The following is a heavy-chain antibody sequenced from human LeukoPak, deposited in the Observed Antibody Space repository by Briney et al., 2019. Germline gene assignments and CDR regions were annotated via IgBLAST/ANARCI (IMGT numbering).Heavy chain of an antibody. CDR3: AKAYYDSSPYYFDY. CDR2: ISSSSSYI. Sequence: PGGSLRLSCAASGFTFSSYSMNWVRQAPGKGLEWVSSISSSSSYIYYADSVKGRFTISRDNAKNSLYLQMNSLRAEDTALYHCAKAYYDSSPYYFDYWGQGTLVTVSS. V-gene: IGHV3-21*04. CDR1: GFTFSSYS. D-gene: IGHD3-22*01. J-gene: IGHJ4*02.